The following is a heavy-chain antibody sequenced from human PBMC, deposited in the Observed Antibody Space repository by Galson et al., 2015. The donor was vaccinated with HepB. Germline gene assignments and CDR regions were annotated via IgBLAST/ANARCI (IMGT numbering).Heavy chain of an antibody. J-gene: IGHJ4*02. Sequence: SLRLSCAASGFTFSTYAMHWVRQAPGKGLEYVSAISSNGGSTYYADSVKGRFTISRDNSKNTLYLQMNSLRAEDTAVYFCAKGPKRYYDSSAYYYDYWGQGTLVTVSS. D-gene: IGHD3-22*01. CDR2: ISSNGGST. CDR1: GFTFSTYA. V-gene: IGHV3-64*04. CDR3: AKGPKRYYDSSAYYYDY.